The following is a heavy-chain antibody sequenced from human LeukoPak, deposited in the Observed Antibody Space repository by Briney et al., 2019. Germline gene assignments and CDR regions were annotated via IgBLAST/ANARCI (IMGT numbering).Heavy chain of an antibody. CDR3: ARAMVRGVVPIDY. V-gene: IGHV1-18*01. CDR2: ISAYNGNT. Sequence: ASVRISCKASGCTFTSYGISWVRQAPGQGLEWMGWISAYNGNTNYAQKLQGRVTMTTDTSTSTAYMELRSLRSDDTAVYYCARAMVRGVVPIDYWGQGTLVTVSS. D-gene: IGHD3-10*01. CDR1: GCTFTSYG. J-gene: IGHJ4*02.